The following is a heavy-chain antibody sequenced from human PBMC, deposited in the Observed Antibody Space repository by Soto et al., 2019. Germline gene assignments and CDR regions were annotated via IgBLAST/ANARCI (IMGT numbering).Heavy chain of an antibody. CDR3: ATQHPLDSSGWYN. Sequence: GESLKISCQASGYSFTNFWLGWVRQMPGKGLEWLGIIYPGDSETRYSPSFQGQVTISADRSISTAYLQWSSLKASDTASYYCATQHPLDSSGWYNWGQGTLVTVSS. CDR2: IYPGDSET. J-gene: IGHJ4*02. CDR1: GYSFTNFW. D-gene: IGHD6-19*01. V-gene: IGHV5-51*01.